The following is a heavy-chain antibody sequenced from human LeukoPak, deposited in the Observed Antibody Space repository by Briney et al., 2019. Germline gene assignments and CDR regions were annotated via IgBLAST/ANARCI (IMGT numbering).Heavy chain of an antibody. CDR1: GFTVSSNY. Sequence: GGSLRLSCAASGFTVSSNYMSWVRQAPGKGLEWVSVLYSGGSTYYADSVKGRFTIPRDHSKNTLYLQMNSLRAEDTAVYYCASHVWGTSHDAFDIWGQGTMVTVSS. J-gene: IGHJ3*02. CDR3: ASHVWGTSHDAFDI. V-gene: IGHV3-53*01. D-gene: IGHD3-16*01. CDR2: LYSGGST.